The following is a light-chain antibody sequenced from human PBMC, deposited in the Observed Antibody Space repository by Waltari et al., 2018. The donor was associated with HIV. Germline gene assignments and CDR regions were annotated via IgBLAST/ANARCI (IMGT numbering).Light chain of an antibody. CDR2: DVS. Sequence: QSALTQPASVSGNPGQSVTITCTGTDIDIGNYNLVSWFQQHPGKAPKLLIYDVSKRPSGFSSLFSGSKSGYFASLTISGLLTEDESSYYCLTYVSKTSTWQFGGGTYLTV. CDR3: LTYVSKTSTWQ. CDR1: DIDIGNYNL. V-gene: IGLV2-23*02. J-gene: IGLJ3*02.